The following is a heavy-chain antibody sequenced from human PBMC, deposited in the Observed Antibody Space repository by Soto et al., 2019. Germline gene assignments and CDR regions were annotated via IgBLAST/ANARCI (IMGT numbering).Heavy chain of an antibody. Sequence: QVRLVQSGAEVRKPGSSVKVSCKVTGVTSTRYDINWVRQAPGQGLEWMGGIVPMFGTSKYAQKFQGRVTITADTSTNRAYMELRSLRSEDTAVYYCNRCSEYDFWIGYLWGQGTLVSVSS. CDR2: IVPMFGTS. D-gene: IGHD3-3*01. V-gene: IGHV1-69*06. CDR1: GVTSTRYD. CDR3: NRCSEYDFWIGYL. J-gene: IGHJ4*02.